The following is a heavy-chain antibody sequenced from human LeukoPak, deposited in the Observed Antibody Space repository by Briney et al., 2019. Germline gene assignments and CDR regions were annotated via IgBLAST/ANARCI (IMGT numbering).Heavy chain of an antibody. CDR2: ISGSGGST. Sequence: GGSLRLSCAASGFTFSSYAMSWVRQAPGKGLEWVSAISGSGGSTYYADSVKGRFTISRDNSKNTLYLQMNSLRAEDTAVYYCAKGLSGSLEWLSPPLDYWGQGTLVTVSS. CDR1: GFTFSSYA. D-gene: IGHD3-3*01. J-gene: IGHJ4*02. V-gene: IGHV3-23*01. CDR3: AKGLSGSLEWLSPPLDY.